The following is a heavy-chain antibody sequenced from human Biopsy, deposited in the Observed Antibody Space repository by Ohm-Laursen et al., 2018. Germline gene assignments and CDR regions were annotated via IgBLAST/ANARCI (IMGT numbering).Heavy chain of an antibody. Sequence: TLSLTCTVSGGSFTGHYWSWIRQPPGKGLEWIGHISYTGYTSYKSSLKSRVTISLDTSRKHFSLRSVTAADTAVYSCARLGNFWNAEDGLDLWGLGTMVTVSS. D-gene: IGHD3-3*01. CDR3: ARLGNFWNAEDGLDL. V-gene: IGHV4-59*08. CDR1: GGSFTGHY. CDR2: ISYTGYT. J-gene: IGHJ3*01.